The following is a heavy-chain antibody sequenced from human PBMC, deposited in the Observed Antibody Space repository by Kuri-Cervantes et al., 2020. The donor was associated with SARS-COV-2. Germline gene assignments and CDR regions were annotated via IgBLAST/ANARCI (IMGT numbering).Heavy chain of an antibody. D-gene: IGHD3-22*01. Sequence: GESLKISCAASGFPFSNFWIYWVRQTPGKRLEGVANINPEGTEKFYVDSVKGRVTISRDNARGLVSLQMNSLRAEDTAVYYCARDEFYDSSGYSRPGAFDIWGQGTMVTVSS. V-gene: IGHV3-7*01. CDR3: ARDEFYDSSGYSRPGAFDI. CDR2: INPEGTEK. CDR1: GFPFSNFW. J-gene: IGHJ3*02.